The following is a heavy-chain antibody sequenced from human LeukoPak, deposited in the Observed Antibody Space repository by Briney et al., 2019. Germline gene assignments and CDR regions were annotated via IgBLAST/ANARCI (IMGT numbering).Heavy chain of an antibody. V-gene: IGHV3-15*01. Sequence: GGSVRLFCAASGFTFRIPWMIGVPQPRGKGLEWFGRIKSKTDGGTTDHAAPVKRRFTISRDASKTTLYLQMNSLKTEDIAVYYSTTDPDSSGWYGVFWGQGTLVTVSS. CDR3: TTDPDSSGWYGVF. CDR1: GFTFRIPW. CDR2: IKSKTDGGTT. J-gene: IGHJ4*02. D-gene: IGHD6-19*01.